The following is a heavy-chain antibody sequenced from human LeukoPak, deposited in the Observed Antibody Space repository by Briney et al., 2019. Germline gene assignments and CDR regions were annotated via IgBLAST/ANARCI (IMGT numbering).Heavy chain of an antibody. CDR1: GYTFTSYG. D-gene: IGHD3-22*01. CDR3: ARDRPYYYDSSGWKHPLYPLDY. V-gene: IGHV1-18*01. J-gene: IGHJ4*02. Sequence: ASVKVSCKASGYTFTSYGISWVRQAPGQGLEWMGWISAYNGNTNYAQKLQGRVTMTTDTSTSTAYMELRSLRSDDTAAYYCARDRPYYYDSSGWKHPLYPLDYWGQGTLVTVSS. CDR2: ISAYNGNT.